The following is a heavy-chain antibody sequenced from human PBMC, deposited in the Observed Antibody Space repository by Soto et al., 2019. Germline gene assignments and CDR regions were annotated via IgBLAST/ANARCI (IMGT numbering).Heavy chain of an antibody. CDR2: ISYLGGT. CDR1: GASMSSSAHY. V-gene: IGHV4-31*03. J-gene: IGHJ4*02. CDR3: ARSDGSGNYHESLFRF. D-gene: IGHD3-10*01. Sequence: QGQLQESGPGLVRPSQTLSLTCTVSGASMSSSAHYWSWVRQHPGKGLEWIGYISYLGGTYYNPPLRSRVTISADMSKNQFSLELRSVTAADTAVYYCARSDGSGNYHESLFRFWGQGTLVTVSS.